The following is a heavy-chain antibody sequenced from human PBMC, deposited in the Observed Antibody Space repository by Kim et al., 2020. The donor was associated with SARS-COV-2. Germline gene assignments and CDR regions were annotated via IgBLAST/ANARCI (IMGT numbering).Heavy chain of an antibody. CDR1: GFSFATSW. D-gene: IGHD4-4*01. CDR3: ATTGNDASDR. CDR2: INEDGSEQ. Sequence: GGSLRLSCRATGFSFATSWMSWVRQAPGKGLEWVANINEDGSEQHYVDSVRGRFTISRDNAKNSLYLQINILTAEDTATYFCATTGNDASDRWGLGTLVTVSS. J-gene: IGHJ4*02. V-gene: IGHV3-7*01.